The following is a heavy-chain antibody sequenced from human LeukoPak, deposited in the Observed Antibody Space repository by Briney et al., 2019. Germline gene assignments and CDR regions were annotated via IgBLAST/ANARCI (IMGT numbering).Heavy chain of an antibody. Sequence: SETLSLSCAVSGYSIRSGFYWGWIRPPPGKGLEWIASMFHSGSRYYNPSLRSRAVISLDTSKNQFFLKLTSVTAADTAVYYCAREANRPSFQYWGLGALVTVSS. CDR1: GYSIRSGFY. CDR3: AREANRPSFQY. J-gene: IGHJ4*02. CDR2: MFHSGSR. V-gene: IGHV4-38-2*02.